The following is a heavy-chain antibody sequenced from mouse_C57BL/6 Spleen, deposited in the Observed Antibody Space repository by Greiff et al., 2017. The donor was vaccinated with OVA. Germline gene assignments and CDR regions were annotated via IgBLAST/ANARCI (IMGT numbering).Heavy chain of an antibody. CDR2: IDPSDSYT. CDR1: GYTFTSYW. D-gene: IGHD1-1*02. J-gene: IGHJ2*01. CDR3: ARTILCPDY. V-gene: IGHV1-50*01. Sequence: QVQLQQSGAELVKPGASVKLSCKASGYTFTSYWMQWVKQRPGQGLEWIGEIDPSDSYTNYNQKFKGKATLTVDTSSSTAYMQLSSLTSEDSAVYYCARTILCPDYWGQGTTLTVSA.